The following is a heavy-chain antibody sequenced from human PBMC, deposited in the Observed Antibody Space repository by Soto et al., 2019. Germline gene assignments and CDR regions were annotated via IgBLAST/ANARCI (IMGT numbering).Heavy chain of an antibody. D-gene: IGHD2-15*01. J-gene: IGHJ3*02. CDR1: GFTFSNYG. Sequence: GGSLRLSCAASGFTFSNYGMHRVRQAPGKGLEWVSAISGSGGSTYYADSVKGRFTISRDNSKNTLYLQMNSLRAEDTAVYYCARDLAYCSGGSCYEDAFDIWGQGTMVTVSS. CDR2: ISGSGGST. V-gene: IGHV3-23*01. CDR3: ARDLAYCSGGSCYEDAFDI.